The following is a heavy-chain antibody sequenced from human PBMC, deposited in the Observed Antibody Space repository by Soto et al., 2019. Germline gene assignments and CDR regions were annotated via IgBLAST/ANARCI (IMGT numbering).Heavy chain of an antibody. V-gene: IGHV3-23*01. J-gene: IGHJ4*02. D-gene: IGHD4-17*01. Sequence: EVQLLESGGGLVQPGGSLRLSCAASGFTFNNYAMSWVRQAPGKGLKWVSAVSGSGSAIYYADSVKGRFTISRDNSKNTLSLQMNSLRAEDTAVYYCAKSADYGSYFDSWGKGTLVTVSS. CDR3: AKSADYGSYFDS. CDR2: VSGSGSAI. CDR1: GFTFNNYA.